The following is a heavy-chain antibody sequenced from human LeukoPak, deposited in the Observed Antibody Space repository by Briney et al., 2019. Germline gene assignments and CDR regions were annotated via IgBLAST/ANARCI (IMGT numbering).Heavy chain of an antibody. CDR3: AKDRNSWPTNFDS. J-gene: IGHJ4*02. V-gene: IGHV3-23*01. CDR2: FSSSGGTT. D-gene: IGHD2/OR15-2a*01. Sequence: PGGSLRLSCAASGFTFSSYAVNWVRQTPGKGLEWVSAFSSSGGTTYYADSVKGRFSISRDNSKNMLYLQMNSLRAGDTAVYYCAKDRNSWPTNFDSWGQGTLVTVSA. CDR1: GFTFSSYA.